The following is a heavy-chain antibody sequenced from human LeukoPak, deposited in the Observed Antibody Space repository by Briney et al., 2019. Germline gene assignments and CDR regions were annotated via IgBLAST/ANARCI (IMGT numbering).Heavy chain of an antibody. J-gene: IGHJ4*02. V-gene: IGHV4-34*01. D-gene: IGHD3-10*01. CDR1: GGSISSYY. Sequence: SETLSLTCTVSGGSISSYYWSWIRQPPGKGLEWIGEINHSGSTNYNPSLKSRVTISVDTSKNQFSLKLSSVTAADTAVYYCARDPGHYYGSGSLDYWGQGTLVTVSS. CDR2: INHSGST. CDR3: ARDPGHYYGSGSLDY.